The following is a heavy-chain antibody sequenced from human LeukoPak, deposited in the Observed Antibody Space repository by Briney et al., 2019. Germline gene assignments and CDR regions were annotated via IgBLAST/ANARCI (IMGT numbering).Heavy chain of an antibody. D-gene: IGHD2/OR15-2a*01. J-gene: IGHJ4*02. CDR1: GFSFSDYY. CDR3: ARFRYNSTWGVFDY. Sequence: PGGSLRLSCGASGFSFSDYYMSWVRQASGKGLDWISYISTTGRTIYYADSVKGRFTISRDNDRSSLYLQMNSLRAEDTALYYCARFRYNSTWGVFDYWGQGTLVTVSS. CDR2: ISTTGRTI. V-gene: IGHV3-11*04.